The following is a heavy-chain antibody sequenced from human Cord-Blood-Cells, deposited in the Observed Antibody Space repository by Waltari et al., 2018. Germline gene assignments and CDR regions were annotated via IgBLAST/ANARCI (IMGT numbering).Heavy chain of an antibody. CDR1: GYTFTGYY. D-gene: IGHD6-19*01. V-gene: IGHV1-2*04. CDR3: ARGEVVAVGQYYFDY. J-gene: IGHJ4*02. CDR2: INPNSGGT. Sequence: QVQLVQSGAEVKKPGASVTVSCKASGYTFTGYYMHWVRQAPGQGLEWMGWINPNSGGTNYAQKFQGWVTMTRDTSISTAYMELSRLRSDDTAVYYCARGEVVAVGQYYFDYWGQGTLVTVSS.